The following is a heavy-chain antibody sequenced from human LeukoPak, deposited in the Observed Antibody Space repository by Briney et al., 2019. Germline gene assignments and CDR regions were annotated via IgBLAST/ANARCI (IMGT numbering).Heavy chain of an antibody. CDR2: VSESGDGT. D-gene: IGHD1-26*01. CDR1: GFSFSSYA. CDR3: AKGKVTHLGVLDF. J-gene: IGHJ4*02. V-gene: IGHV3-23*01. Sequence: GGSLRLSCAASGFSFSSYAMSWVRQAPGKGLEWVSSVSESGDGTYYADSVMGRFIISRDNSRKTFDLQMDSLRADDTAIYYCAKGKVTHLGVLDFWGQGTLVTVSS.